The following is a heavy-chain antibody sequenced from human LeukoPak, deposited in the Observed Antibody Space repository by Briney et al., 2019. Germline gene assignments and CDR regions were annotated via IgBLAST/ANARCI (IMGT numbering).Heavy chain of an antibody. J-gene: IGHJ3*02. CDR3: ARGIGDAYGGDAFDI. CDR2: VYYSGST. Sequence: SETLSLTCTVSGGSISSNSYYWGWIRQPPGKGLEWIGNVYYSGSTYYNPSLKSRVTISVDTSKNQFSLKLSSVAAADTAVYYCARGIGDAYGGDAFDIWGQGTMVTVFS. CDR1: GGSISSNSYY. D-gene: IGHD2-21*02. V-gene: IGHV4-39*07.